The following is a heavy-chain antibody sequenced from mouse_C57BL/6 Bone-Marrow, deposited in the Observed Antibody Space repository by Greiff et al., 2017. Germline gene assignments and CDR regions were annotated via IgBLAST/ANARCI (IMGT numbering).Heavy chain of an antibody. J-gene: IGHJ3*01. CDR2: INPNNGGT. V-gene: IGHV1-26*01. CDR3: ATGFYYGSSLFAY. Sequence: EVQLQQSGPELVKPGASVKISCKASGYTFTDYYMNWVKQSHGKSLEWIGDINPNNGGTSYNQKFKGKATLTVDKSSSTAYMELRSLTSEDSAVYYCATGFYYGSSLFAYWGQGTLVTVSA. CDR1: GYTFTDYY. D-gene: IGHD1-1*01.